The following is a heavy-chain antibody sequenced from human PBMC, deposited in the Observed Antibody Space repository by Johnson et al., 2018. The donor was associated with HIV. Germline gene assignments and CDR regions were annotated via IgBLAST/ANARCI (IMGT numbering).Heavy chain of an antibody. D-gene: IGHD5-12*01. CDR2: INWNGGKT. Sequence: VQLVESGGGFVQPGGSLRLSCAASGFTLSDYYMDWVRQAPGKGLEWVSGINWNGGKTAYADSVKGRFTISRDNAKNSLYLQMISLRAEDTALYYCAREVIVAGHGGAFDIWGQGTMVTVSS. V-gene: IGHV3-20*04. CDR3: AREVIVAGHGGAFDI. J-gene: IGHJ3*02. CDR1: GFTLSDYY.